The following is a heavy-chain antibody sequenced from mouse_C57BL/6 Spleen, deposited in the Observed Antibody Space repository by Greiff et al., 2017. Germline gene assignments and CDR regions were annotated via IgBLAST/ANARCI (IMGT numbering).Heavy chain of an antibody. V-gene: IGHV3-6*01. CDR1: GYSITSGYY. CDR2: ISYDGSN. D-gene: IGHD1-1*01. Sequence: EVKVEESGPGLVKPSQSLSLTCSVTGYSITSGYYWNWIRQFPGNKLEWMGYISYDGSNNYNPSLKNRISITRDTSKNQFFLKLNSVTTEDTATYYCARAYYYGSSYFDYWGQGTTLTVSS. CDR3: ARAYYYGSSYFDY. J-gene: IGHJ2*01.